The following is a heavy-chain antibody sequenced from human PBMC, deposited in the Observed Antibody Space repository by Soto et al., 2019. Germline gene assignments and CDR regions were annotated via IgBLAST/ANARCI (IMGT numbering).Heavy chain of an antibody. CDR2: ISYDGTNK. CDR3: EKDLQSYGKYDYYCYGMDV. CDR1: GFTFSTYG. J-gene: IGHJ6*02. D-gene: IGHD3-10*01. V-gene: IGHV3-30*18. Sequence: QVQMVESGGGEVQPGRSLTISCAASGFTFSTYGMPWVRQTPGKGLEWVAVISYDGTNKFYSDFVKGRFTISRDNFKNTLTMQMNSLRADDTAGYSCEKDLQSYGKYDYYCYGMDVWGLGTRVTVSS.